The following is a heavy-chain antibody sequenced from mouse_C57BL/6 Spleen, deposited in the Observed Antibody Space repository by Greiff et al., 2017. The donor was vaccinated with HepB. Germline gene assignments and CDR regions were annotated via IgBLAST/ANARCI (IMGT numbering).Heavy chain of an antibody. CDR2: IRNKANGYTT. Sequence: EVKLMESGGGLVQPGGSLSLSCAASGFTFTDYYMSWVRQPPGKALEWLGFIRNKANGYTTEYSASVKGRFTISRDNSQSILYLQMNALRAEDSATYYCARSPPYSNFDYWGQGTTLTVSS. D-gene: IGHD2-5*01. CDR1: GFTFTDYY. J-gene: IGHJ2*01. CDR3: ARSPPYSNFDY. V-gene: IGHV7-3*01.